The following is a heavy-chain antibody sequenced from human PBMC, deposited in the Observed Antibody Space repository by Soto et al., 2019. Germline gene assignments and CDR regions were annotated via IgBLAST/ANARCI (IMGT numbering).Heavy chain of an antibody. J-gene: IGHJ5*02. Sequence: SETLSLTSTVSGGSISVYHWSWIRQPAGDGLEWIGRIYPSGSTNYNPSLKSRVTMSVDTSKNQFSLKLTSVTAADTAVYYCAREYSYHFDPWGQGTQVT. CDR3: AREYSYHFDP. V-gene: IGHV4-4*07. CDR2: IYPSGST. D-gene: IGHD5-18*01. CDR1: GGSISVYH.